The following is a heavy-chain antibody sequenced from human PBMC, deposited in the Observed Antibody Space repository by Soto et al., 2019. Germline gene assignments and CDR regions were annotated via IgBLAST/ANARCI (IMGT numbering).Heavy chain of an antibody. CDR3: ARHGGEGTFDY. CDR1: GFTVSSNY. V-gene: IGHV3-53*01. Sequence: GGSLRLSCVVSGFTVSSNYMNWVRQAPGKGLEWVSVIHSGGSTYHADSVKGRFTISRDNSKNTVYLQMNRLRAEDTAVYYCARHGGEGTFDYWGQGTLVTVS. J-gene: IGHJ4*02. CDR2: IHSGGST. D-gene: IGHD2-21*01.